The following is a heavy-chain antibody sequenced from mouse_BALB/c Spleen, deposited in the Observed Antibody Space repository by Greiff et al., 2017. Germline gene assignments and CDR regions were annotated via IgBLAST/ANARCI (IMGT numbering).Heavy chain of an antibody. Sequence: VQLQQSGPELVKPGASVRISCKASGYTFTSYYIHWVKQRPGQGLEWIGWIYPGNVNTKYNEKFKGKATLTADKSSSTAYMQLSSLTSEDSAVYFCARSWDGDYWYFDVWGAGTTVTVSS. CDR2: IYPGNVNT. CDR1: GYTFTSYY. CDR3: ARSWDGDYWYFDV. D-gene: IGHD4-1*01. V-gene: IGHV1S56*01. J-gene: IGHJ1*01.